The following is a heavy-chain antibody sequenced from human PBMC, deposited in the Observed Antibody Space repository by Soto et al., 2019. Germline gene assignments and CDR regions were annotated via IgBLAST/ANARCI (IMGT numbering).Heavy chain of an antibody. J-gene: IGHJ4*02. Sequence: QVQLQESGPGLVKPSQTLSLTCTDSGGSINSGGYCWSWIRQHPGKGLEWIGCISYGGSTSYNALLKNRVTITVQSSKKQSSLKLRSVTAADTAVYGCSRGILVWGQGTLITVSS. CDR3: SRGILV. D-gene: IGHD5-18*01. CDR1: GGSINSGGYC. CDR2: ISYGGST. V-gene: IGHV4-31*03.